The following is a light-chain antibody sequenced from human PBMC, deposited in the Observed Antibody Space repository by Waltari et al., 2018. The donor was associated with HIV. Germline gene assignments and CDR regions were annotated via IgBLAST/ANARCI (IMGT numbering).Light chain of an antibody. CDR3: CAYAGSTTYVI. V-gene: IGLV2-23*02. J-gene: IGLJ2*01. CDR2: EVS. CDR1: SSDVGGYNL. Sequence: QSALTQPASVSGSPGQSITISCTGTSSDVGGYNLVSWYQQHPGKAPKLMIYEVSKRPSGFSNRCSGSKSGNTASLTISGLQAEDEADYYCCAYAGSTTYVIFGGGTKLTFL.